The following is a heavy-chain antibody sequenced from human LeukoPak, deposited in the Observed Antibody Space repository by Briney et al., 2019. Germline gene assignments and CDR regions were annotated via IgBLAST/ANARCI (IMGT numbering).Heavy chain of an antibody. CDR1: GFSFSSYG. CDR3: ARDWGRVSRYFDL. D-gene: IGHD3-16*01. Sequence: GGSLRLSCAASGFSFSSYGMHWVRQAPGKGLEWVSFIRYDGSNKFYAESVKGRFTISRDNAKNSLYLQMDSLRAEDTAVYYCARDWGRVSRYFDLWGRGTLVTVSS. V-gene: IGHV3-30*02. J-gene: IGHJ2*01. CDR2: IRYDGSNK.